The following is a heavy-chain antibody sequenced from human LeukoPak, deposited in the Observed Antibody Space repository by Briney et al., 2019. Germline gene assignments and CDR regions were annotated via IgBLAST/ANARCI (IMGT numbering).Heavy chain of an antibody. CDR3: ARELREHGVFDI. J-gene: IGHJ3*02. Sequence: WGSLSLSCAASGFTFSSYGMSWVRQAPGKGLEWVSAISGSGGSTYYAASVKGRFSISRDNSKNTVYLQMNSLRAEDTAVYYCARELREHGVFDIWGQGTTVTVSS. D-gene: IGHD1-26*01. V-gene: IGHV3-23*01. CDR1: GFTFSSYG. CDR2: ISGSGGST.